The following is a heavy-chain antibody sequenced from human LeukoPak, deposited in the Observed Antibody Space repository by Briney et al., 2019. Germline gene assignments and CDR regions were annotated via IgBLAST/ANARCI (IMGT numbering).Heavy chain of an antibody. CDR1: GGSISSSSYY. CDR3: ARESDYYDSSGSAWFDP. CDR2: IYTSGST. V-gene: IGHV4-61*02. J-gene: IGHJ5*02. D-gene: IGHD3-22*01. Sequence: SETLSLTCTVSGGSISSSSYYWSWIRQSAGKGLEWIGRIYTSGSTNYNPSLKSRVTMSVDTSKHQFSLKLSSVTAADTAVYYCARESDYYDSSGSAWFDPWGQGTLVTVSS.